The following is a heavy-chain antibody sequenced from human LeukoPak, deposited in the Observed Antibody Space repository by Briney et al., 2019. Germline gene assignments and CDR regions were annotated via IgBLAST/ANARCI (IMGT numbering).Heavy chain of an antibody. Sequence: SETLSLTCAVYGGSFSGYYWSWIRQPPGKGLEWIGEINHSGSTNYNPSPKSRVTISVDTSKNQFSLKLSSVTAADTAVYYCARLHRGYSYGVKSRGSYYYYMDVWGKGTTVTISS. CDR2: INHSGST. J-gene: IGHJ6*03. CDR1: GGSFSGYY. CDR3: ARLHRGYSYGVKSRGSYYYYMDV. D-gene: IGHD5-18*01. V-gene: IGHV4-34*01.